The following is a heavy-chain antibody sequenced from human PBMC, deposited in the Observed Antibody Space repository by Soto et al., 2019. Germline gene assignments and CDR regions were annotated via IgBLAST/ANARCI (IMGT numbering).Heavy chain of an antibody. J-gene: IGHJ6*02. Sequence: GGSLRLSCAASGFTFRSYGMHWVRQAPGKGLEWVAVISYDGSNKYYADSVKGRFTISRDNSKNTLYLQMNSLRAEDTAVYYCASLLDYSTYYYYGMDVWGQGTTVTVSS. CDR2: ISYDGSNK. V-gene: IGHV3-30*03. CDR3: ASLLDYSTYYYYGMDV. D-gene: IGHD4-4*01. CDR1: GFTFRSYG.